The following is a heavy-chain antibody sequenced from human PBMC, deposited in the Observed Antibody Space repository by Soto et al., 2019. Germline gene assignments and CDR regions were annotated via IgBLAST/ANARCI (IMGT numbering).Heavy chain of an antibody. CDR1: GYTFTSYD. Sequence: ASLKVSCKASGYTFTSYDINWVRQTAGQGLEWMGWMSPKTANTGYAQKFQGRVTFTRDTSASTAYMELSSLRAEDTAVYYCAKPPYDSSGYLIDYWGQGTLVTVSS. D-gene: IGHD3-22*01. CDR2: MSPKTANT. J-gene: IGHJ4*02. V-gene: IGHV1-8*01. CDR3: AKPPYDSSGYLIDY.